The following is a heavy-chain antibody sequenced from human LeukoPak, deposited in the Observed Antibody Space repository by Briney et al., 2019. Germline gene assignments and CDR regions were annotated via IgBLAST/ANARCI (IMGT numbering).Heavy chain of an antibody. V-gene: IGHV3-21*01. D-gene: IGHD3-16*01. CDR2: ISMSGGNM. Sequence: GGSLRLSCAASGFTFSSYSMNWVSQAPGKGLEWVTSISMSGGNMYYADSVQGRFTISRDNSKNTLYLQMDSLRTEDTAVYYCAGGMITFGGTPDYWGQGTLVTVAS. J-gene: IGHJ4*02. CDR3: AGGMITFGGTPDY. CDR1: GFTFSSYS.